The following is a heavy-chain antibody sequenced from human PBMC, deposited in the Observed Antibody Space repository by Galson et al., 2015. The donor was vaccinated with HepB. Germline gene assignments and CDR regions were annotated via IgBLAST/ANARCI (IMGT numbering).Heavy chain of an antibody. CDR3: AKHPSSRGKGFDF. J-gene: IGHJ4*02. V-gene: IGHV5-10-1*01. CDR1: GYNFTSYW. CDR2: IDPSDAYT. Sequence: QSGAEVKKPGESLRISCKGSGYNFTSYWITWVRQMPGKGLEWMGRIDPSDAYTDYSPSFQGHVTISADKSNSIGYLQCSSLKASDTAMYYCAKHPSSRGKGFDFWGQGTVVTVSS. D-gene: IGHD6-13*01.